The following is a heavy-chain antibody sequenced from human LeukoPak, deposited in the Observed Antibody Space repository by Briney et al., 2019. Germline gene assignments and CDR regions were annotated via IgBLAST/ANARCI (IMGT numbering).Heavy chain of an antibody. Sequence: PGGSLRLSCAASGFTVSSSYMYWVRQAPGKGLEWVANIKQDGSEKYYVDSVKGRFTISRDNAKNTLYVQVNSLRVDDTAVYYCARGQGHGFDIWGQGAMVTVSS. CDR3: ARGQGHGFDI. CDR1: GFTVSSSY. CDR2: IKQDGSEK. J-gene: IGHJ3*02. V-gene: IGHV3-7*04.